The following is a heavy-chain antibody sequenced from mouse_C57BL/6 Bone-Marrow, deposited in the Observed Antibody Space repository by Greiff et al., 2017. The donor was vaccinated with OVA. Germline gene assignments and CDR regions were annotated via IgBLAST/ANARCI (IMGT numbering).Heavy chain of an antibody. V-gene: IGHV5-9*04. J-gene: IGHJ3*01. CDR2: ISGGGGNT. Sequence: EVQRVESGGGLVKPGGSLKLSCAASGFTFSSYTMSWVRLTPEKRLEWVATISGGGGNTYYPDSVKGRFTIFSVTAKNTLQLQMSSLRAEDTAVYYCARSFAYWGQGTLVTVSA. CDR1: GFTFSSYT. CDR3: ARSFAY.